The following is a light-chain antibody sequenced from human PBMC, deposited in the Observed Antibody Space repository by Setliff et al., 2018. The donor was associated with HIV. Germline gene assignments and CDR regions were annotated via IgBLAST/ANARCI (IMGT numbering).Light chain of an antibody. CDR1: SGDVGRYNL. Sequence: SALTQPASVSGSPGQSITISCTGTSGDVGRYNLVSWYQQQPGKPPKLMIYQASKRPSGVSNRFSGSKSGNTASLTISGLQAEDEADYYCCSNTGSNTYVFGTGTKATVL. J-gene: IGLJ1*01. CDR3: CSNTGSNTYV. CDR2: QAS. V-gene: IGLV2-23*01.